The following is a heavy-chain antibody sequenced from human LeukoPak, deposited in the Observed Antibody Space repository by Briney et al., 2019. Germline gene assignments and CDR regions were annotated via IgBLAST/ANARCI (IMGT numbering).Heavy chain of an antibody. CDR1: GYTFTGYY. CDR2: INPNSGGT. CDR3: ARVRIVATAYDAFDI. V-gene: IGHV1-2*02. Sequence: ASVKVSCKASGYTFTGYYMHWVRQAPGQGLEWMGWINPNSGGTNYAQKFKGRVTLTRDTSISTAYMELTGLRSDDTTVYYCARVRIVATAYDAFDIWGQGTMVTVSP. J-gene: IGHJ3*02. D-gene: IGHD5-12*01.